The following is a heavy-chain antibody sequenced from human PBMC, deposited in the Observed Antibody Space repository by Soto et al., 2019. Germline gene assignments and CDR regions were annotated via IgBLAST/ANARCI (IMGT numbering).Heavy chain of an antibody. J-gene: IGHJ4*02. CDR2: VSYDGSNK. D-gene: IGHD3-22*01. CDR1: GFTFSSYG. V-gene: IGHV3-30*18. CDR3: AKDTYYYDRSGYYTYDH. Sequence: GGSLRLSCASSGFTFSSYGVHWVRQAPGKGLEWVASVSYDGSNKHYADSVKGRFTISRDNSRNTLDLQMNSLRAEDTAVYYCAKDTYYYDRSGYYTYDHWGQGTQVTVSS.